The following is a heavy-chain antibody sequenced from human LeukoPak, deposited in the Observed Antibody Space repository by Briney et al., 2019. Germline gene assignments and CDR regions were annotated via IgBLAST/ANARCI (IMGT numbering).Heavy chain of an antibody. J-gene: IGHJ4*02. Sequence: SVKVSCKASGGTFSSYAISWVRQAPGQGLEWMGRIIPILGIANYAQKFQGRVTITADKSTSTAYVELSSLRSEDTAVYYCARDGYNTNDYWGQGTLVTVSS. V-gene: IGHV1-69*04. CDR3: ARDGYNTNDY. CDR1: GGTFSSYA. CDR2: IIPILGIA. D-gene: IGHD5-24*01.